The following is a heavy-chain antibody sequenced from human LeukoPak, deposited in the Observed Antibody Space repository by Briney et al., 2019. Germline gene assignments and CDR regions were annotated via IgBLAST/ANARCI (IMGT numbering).Heavy chain of an antibody. CDR3: ARDKSWDY. CDR1: GYTFTGYY. CDR2: INPNSGGT. V-gene: IGHV1-2*02. J-gene: IGHJ4*02. Sequence: GDPVNVYCKASGYTFTGYYMHWVRQAPGQGLEWMGWINPNSGGTNYAQNFQGRVTMTRDTSISTAYMELSRLRSDDTAVYYCARDKSWDYWGQGTLVTVSS.